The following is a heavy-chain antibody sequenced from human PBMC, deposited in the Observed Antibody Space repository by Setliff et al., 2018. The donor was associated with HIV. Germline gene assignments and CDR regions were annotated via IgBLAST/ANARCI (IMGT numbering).Heavy chain of an antibody. J-gene: IGHJ4*02. CDR1: GGSVRGDPYY. Sequence: SETLSLTCTVSGGSVRGDPYYWSWIRKSAGKGLEWIGRIYATGSTNYNPSLKSRVTISLATSTNQFSLRLTSVTAADTAVYYCAREQWLRYFDDWGQGALVTVSS. D-gene: IGHD5-12*01. V-gene: IGHV4-61*02. CDR2: IYATGST. CDR3: AREQWLRYFDD.